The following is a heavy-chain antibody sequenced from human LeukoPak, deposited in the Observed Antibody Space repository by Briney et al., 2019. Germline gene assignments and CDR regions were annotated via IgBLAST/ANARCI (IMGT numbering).Heavy chain of an antibody. CDR2: INPNSGGT. D-gene: IGHD6-13*01. CDR3: ASGIAAAGTIGNWFDP. V-gene: IGHV1-2*02. J-gene: IGHJ5*02. CDR1: GYTFTGYY. Sequence: ASVKVSCKASGYTFTGYYMHWLRQAPGPGIEWMGWINPNSGGTNYAQKFQGRVTMTRDTSISTAYMELSRLRSDGTAVYYCASGIAAAGTIGNWFDPWGQGTLVTVSS.